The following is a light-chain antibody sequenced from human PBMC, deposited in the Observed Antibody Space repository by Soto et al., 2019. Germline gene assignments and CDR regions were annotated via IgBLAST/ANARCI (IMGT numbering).Light chain of an antibody. CDR2: SND. J-gene: IGLJ1*01. CDR3: AAWDDSLNGYV. CDR1: SSNIGSNT. V-gene: IGLV1-44*01. Sequence: QSVLTQPPSASGTPGQRVTISCSGSSSNIGSNTVKWYQQLPGTAPKLLIYSNDQRPSGAPDRVSGSRSGTSASLAISGLQSEDAADYYCAAWDDSLNGYVFGLGTKVTVL.